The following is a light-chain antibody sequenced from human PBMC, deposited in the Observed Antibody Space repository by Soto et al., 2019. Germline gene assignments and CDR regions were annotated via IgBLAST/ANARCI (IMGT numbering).Light chain of an antibody. V-gene: IGKV3-20*01. CDR3: QQYGSSPGT. CDR1: QSVSSSY. CDR2: GAS. Sequence: EIALTQSPGTLSLTPGERATLSCRASQSVSSSYFAWYQQKPGQAPRLLIYGASSRATGIPDRFSGSGSGTDFTLTISRLEPEDFAVYYCQQYGSSPGTFGQGTKVDIK. J-gene: IGKJ1*01.